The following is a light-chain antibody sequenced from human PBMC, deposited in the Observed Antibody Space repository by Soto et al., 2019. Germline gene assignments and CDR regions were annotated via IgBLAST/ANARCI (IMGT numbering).Light chain of an antibody. J-gene: IGKJ4*01. Sequence: DIQMTQSPSSLSASVGDRVTITCQASQDISNYLNWYQQKPGKAPKLLIYDASNLETGVPSRFSGSGAGTDFLFTISSLQPEDIATYYCQQYDNLPITFGGGTKVEIK. CDR1: QDISNY. CDR2: DAS. CDR3: QQYDNLPIT. V-gene: IGKV1-33*01.